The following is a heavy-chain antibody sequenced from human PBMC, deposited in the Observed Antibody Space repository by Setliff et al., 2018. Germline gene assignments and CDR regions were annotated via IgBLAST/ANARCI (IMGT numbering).Heavy chain of an antibody. CDR1: GFTFSRYW. Sequence: GGSLRLSCAASGFTFSRYWMKWVRQAPGKGLEWVSFISWDGSSTSYADSVTGRFTISRDNSKVSLFLEMNSLTTEDTALYYCARDKDKDFDFWGQGTLVTVSS. CDR3: ARDKDKDFDF. J-gene: IGHJ4*02. V-gene: IGHV3-43*01. CDR2: ISWDGSST.